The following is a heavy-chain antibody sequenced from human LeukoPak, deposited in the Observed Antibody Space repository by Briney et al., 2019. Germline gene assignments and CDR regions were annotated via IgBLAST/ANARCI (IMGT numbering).Heavy chain of an antibody. J-gene: IGHJ4*02. V-gene: IGHV3-21*01. CDR2: ISSSSSYI. D-gene: IGHD3-9*01. Sequence: PGGSLRLSCAASGFTFSSYSMNWVRQAPGKGLEWVSSISSSSSYIYYADSVKGRFTISRDNAKNSLYLQMNSLRAEDTAVYYCARDHLGYYDILTGYYGLFDYWGQGTLVTVSP. CDR1: GFTFSSYS. CDR3: ARDHLGYYDILTGYYGLFDY.